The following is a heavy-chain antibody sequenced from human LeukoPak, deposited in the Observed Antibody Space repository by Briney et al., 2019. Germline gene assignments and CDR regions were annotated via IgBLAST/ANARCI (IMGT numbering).Heavy chain of an antibody. CDR3: ARGTGIYGCNDY. CDR1: GGSFSGYY. J-gene: IGHJ4*02. Sequence: SETLSLTYAVYGGSFSGYYWSWIRQPPGKGLEWIGEINHSGSTNYNPSLKSRVTISVDTSKNQFSLKLSSVTAADTAVYYCARGTGIYGCNDYWGQGTLVTVSS. D-gene: IGHD4-23*01. V-gene: IGHV4-34*01. CDR2: INHSGST.